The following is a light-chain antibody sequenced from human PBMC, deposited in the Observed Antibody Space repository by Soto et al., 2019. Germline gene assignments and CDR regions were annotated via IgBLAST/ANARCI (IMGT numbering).Light chain of an antibody. CDR3: SSYTSTSSYV. J-gene: IGLJ1*01. Sequence: QSVLTQPASVSGSPGQSITVSCTGTSSDVGGYNSVSWYQQHPGKPPKLIIYEVSNRPSGVSDRFSGSKSGNTASLTISGLRAEDEADYYCSSYTSTSSYVFATGTKATVL. V-gene: IGLV2-14*03. CDR1: SSDVGGYNS. CDR2: EVS.